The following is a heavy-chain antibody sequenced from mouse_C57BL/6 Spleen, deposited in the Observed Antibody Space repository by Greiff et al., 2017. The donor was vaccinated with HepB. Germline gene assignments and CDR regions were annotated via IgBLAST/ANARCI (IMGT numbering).Heavy chain of an antibody. J-gene: IGHJ4*01. CDR1: GYAFSSSW. CDR2: IYPGDGDT. CDR3: AHYGNYPFAMDY. D-gene: IGHD2-1*01. Sequence: QVQLQQSGPELVKPGASVKISCKASGYAFSSSWMNWVKQRPGKGLEWIGRIYPGDGDTNYNGKFKGKATLTADKSSSTAYMQLSSLTSEDSAVYFCAHYGNYPFAMDYWGQGTSVTVSS. V-gene: IGHV1-82*01.